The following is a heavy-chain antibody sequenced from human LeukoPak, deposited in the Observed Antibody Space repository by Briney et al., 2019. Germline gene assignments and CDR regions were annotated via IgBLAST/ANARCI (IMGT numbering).Heavy chain of an antibody. D-gene: IGHD6-19*01. Sequence: PGGSLRLSCSASGFTFSTYAMHWVRQAPGKGLEFVSATSSGGGGTYYADSVKGRFTISRDNSKNTLYLQMGSLRPEDTAVYYCVETSGYSSGSLDYWDQETLVVVAS. V-gene: IGHV3-64D*09. CDR1: GFTFSTYA. J-gene: IGHJ4*02. CDR2: TSSGGGGT. CDR3: VETSGYSSGSLDY.